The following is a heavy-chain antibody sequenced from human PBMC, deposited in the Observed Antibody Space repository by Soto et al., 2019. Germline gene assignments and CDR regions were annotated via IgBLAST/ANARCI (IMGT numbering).Heavy chain of an antibody. CDR3: ARDANYYDSSGYSRPPHDY. J-gene: IGHJ4*02. V-gene: IGHV3-21*05. D-gene: IGHD3-22*01. Sequence: GGSLRLSCAASGFTFSSYSMNWVRQAPGKGLEWVSYISSSSSNIYYADSVKGRFTISRDNAKNSLYLQMNSLRAEDTAVYYCARDANYYDSSGYSRPPHDYWGQGTLVTVSS. CDR2: ISSSSSNI. CDR1: GFTFSSYS.